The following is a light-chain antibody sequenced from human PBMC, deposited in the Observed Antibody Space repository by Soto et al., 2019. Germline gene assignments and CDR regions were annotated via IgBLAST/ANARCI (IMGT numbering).Light chain of an antibody. V-gene: IGKV1-5*01. J-gene: IGKJ4*01. Sequence: DIQITQSPATLSASVGDRVTITCRASQDISGWLAWYQQKPGKAPKVLIYDASSLESGVPLRSSGSGSGTEFTLTITSLQPDDFATYYCQQYKNYSPLTFGGGTKVDI. CDR2: DAS. CDR3: QQYKNYSPLT. CDR1: QDISGW.